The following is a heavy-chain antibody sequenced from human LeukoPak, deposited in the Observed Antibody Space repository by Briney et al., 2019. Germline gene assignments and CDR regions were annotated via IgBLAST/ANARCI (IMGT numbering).Heavy chain of an antibody. V-gene: IGHV3-21*01. CDR3: ARALDYYDSSAAHRKFDY. CDR1: GFTFSSYS. J-gene: IGHJ4*02. Sequence: GGSLRLSCAASGFTFSSYSMNWVRQAPGKGLEWVSSISSSSSYIYYADSVKGRFTISRDSAKNSLYLQMNSLRAEDTAVYYCARALDYYDSSAAHRKFDYWGQGTLVTVSS. D-gene: IGHD3-22*01. CDR2: ISSSSSYI.